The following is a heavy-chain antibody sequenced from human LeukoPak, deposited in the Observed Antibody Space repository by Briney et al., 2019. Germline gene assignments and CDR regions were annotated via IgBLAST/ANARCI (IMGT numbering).Heavy chain of an antibody. V-gene: IGHV1-69*13. J-gene: IGHJ6*02. D-gene: IGHD3-10*01. CDR1: GGTFSNYA. Sequence: SVKVSCKASGGTFSNYAISWVRQAPGQGLEWMGGIIPIFGTANYAQKFQGRVTITADESTSTAYMELSSLRSEDTAVYYCARNSQVWFGEGYYYGMDVWGQGTTVTVSS. CDR2: IIPIFGTA. CDR3: ARNSQVWFGEGYYYGMDV.